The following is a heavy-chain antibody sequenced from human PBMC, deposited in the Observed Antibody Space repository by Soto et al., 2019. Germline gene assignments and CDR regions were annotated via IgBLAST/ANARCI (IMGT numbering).Heavy chain of an antibody. Sequence: HPGGSLRLSCAASGFTFSTYSLNWVRQAPGKGLEWVSYISTISSTIYYADSVKGRFTISRDNDKNFLYLQMNSLRDEDTAMYYCATISLGAFDIWGQGTMVTVSS. D-gene: IGHD7-27*01. CDR2: ISTISSTI. V-gene: IGHV3-48*02. CDR1: GFTFSTYS. CDR3: ATISLGAFDI. J-gene: IGHJ3*02.